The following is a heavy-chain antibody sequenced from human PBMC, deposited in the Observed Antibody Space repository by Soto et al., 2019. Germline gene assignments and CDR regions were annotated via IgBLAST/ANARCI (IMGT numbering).Heavy chain of an antibody. CDR1: GGTFSSYS. CDR3: ARVRYCSSTSCGWFDP. CDR2: IIPIFGTA. D-gene: IGHD2-2*01. V-gene: IGHV1-69*13. Sequence: SVKVSCKSSGGTFSSYSISWVRQAPGQGLEWMGGIIPIFGTANYAQKFQGRVTITADESTSTAYMELSSLRSEDTAVYYCARVRYCSSTSCGWFDPWGQGTLVTVSS. J-gene: IGHJ5*02.